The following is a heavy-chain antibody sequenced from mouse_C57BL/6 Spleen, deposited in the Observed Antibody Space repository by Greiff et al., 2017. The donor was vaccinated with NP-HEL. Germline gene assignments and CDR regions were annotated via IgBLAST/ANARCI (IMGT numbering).Heavy chain of an antibody. Sequence: EVQLQQSGPVLVQPGASVKMSCKASGYTFTDYYMNWVKQSHGKSLEWIGVINPYNGGTSYNQKFTGKATLTVDKTSSTAYMELNSLTSEDSAVYYCARYDDYYAMDDWGQGTSVTVSS. CDR1: GYTFTDYY. CDR3: ARYDDYYAMDD. CDR2: INPYNGGT. D-gene: IGHD1-1*01. J-gene: IGHJ4*01. V-gene: IGHV1-19*01.